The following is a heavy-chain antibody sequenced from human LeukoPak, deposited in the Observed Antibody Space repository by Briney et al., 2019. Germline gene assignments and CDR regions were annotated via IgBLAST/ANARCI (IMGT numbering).Heavy chain of an antibody. Sequence: GGSLRLSCGASGFTFSDYYMSWIRQAPGKGLEWVSYISSSSSYTNYADSVKGRFTISRDNAKNSLYLQMNSLRAEDTAVYYCATLDYGDYYFDYWGQGTLVTVSS. D-gene: IGHD4-17*01. CDR1: GFTFSDYY. CDR2: ISSSSSYT. CDR3: ATLDYGDYYFDY. V-gene: IGHV3-11*06. J-gene: IGHJ4*02.